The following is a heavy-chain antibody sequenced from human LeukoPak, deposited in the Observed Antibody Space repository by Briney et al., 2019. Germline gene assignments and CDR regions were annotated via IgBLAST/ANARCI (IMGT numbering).Heavy chain of an antibody. CDR3: ARHDLLSPPYSGSSHAFDI. V-gene: IGHV4-59*08. CDR2: LYKGGGT. CDR1: GASISSHY. D-gene: IGHD1-26*01. J-gene: IGHJ3*02. Sequence: SETLSLTCAVSGASISSHYWSWIRQPPGKGLEWIGYLYKGGGTNYNPSLKSRVVISVDTSQNRFSLKLSSVTAADTAVYYCARHDLLSPPYSGSSHAFDIWGQGTMVTVSS.